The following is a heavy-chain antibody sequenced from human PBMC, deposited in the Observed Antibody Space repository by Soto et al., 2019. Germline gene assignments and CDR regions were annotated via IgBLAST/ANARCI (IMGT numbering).Heavy chain of an antibody. D-gene: IGHD3-9*01. J-gene: IGHJ6*02. Sequence: PSETLSLTCTVSGGSISSSSYYWGWIRQPPGKGLEWIGSIYYSGSTYYNPSLKSRVTISVDTSKNQFSLKLSSVTAADTAVYYCASLDDLTGYYPPKGMDVWGQGTTVTVSS. CDR1: GGSISSSSYY. CDR3: ASLDDLTGYYPPKGMDV. V-gene: IGHV4-39*01. CDR2: IYYSGST.